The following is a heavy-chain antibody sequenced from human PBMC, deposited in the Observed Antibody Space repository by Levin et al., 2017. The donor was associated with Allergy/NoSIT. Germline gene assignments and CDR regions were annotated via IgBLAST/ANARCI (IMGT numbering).Heavy chain of an antibody. J-gene: IGHJ6*03. D-gene: IGHD6-19*01. CDR1: GFTFSSYS. CDR2: ISSSSSYI. V-gene: IGHV3-21*01. Sequence: GESLKISCAASGFTFSSYSMNWVRQAPGKGLEWVSSISSSSSYIYYADSVKGRFTISRDNAKNSLYVQVNSLRAEDTAVYYCVRGVAVAAGYYDMDVWGKGTTVTVSS. CDR3: VRGVAVAAGYYDMDV.